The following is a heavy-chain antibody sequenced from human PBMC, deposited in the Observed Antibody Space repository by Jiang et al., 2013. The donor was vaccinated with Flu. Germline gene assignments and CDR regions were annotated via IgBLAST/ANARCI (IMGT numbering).Heavy chain of an antibody. CDR1: GDSFSGVNW. CDR3: ARGSRGDFYFDH. CDR2: VYHSGST. D-gene: IGHD2-21*02. J-gene: IGHJ4*02. V-gene: IGHV4-4*02. Sequence: GLVKPSGTLSLTCAVSGDSFSGVNWWSWVRQPPGKGLEWLGEVYHSGSTNYNPSLESRVTISVDKSKNQFSLRLSSVTAADTAVYYCARGSRGDFYFDHWGQGTLVTVSS.